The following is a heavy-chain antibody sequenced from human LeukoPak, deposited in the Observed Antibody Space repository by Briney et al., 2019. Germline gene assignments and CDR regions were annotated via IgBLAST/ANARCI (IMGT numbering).Heavy chain of an antibody. Sequence: GGSLRLSCAASEFTFSSSWMTWVRQTPGKGLEWVANIKQDGSEKYYVDSVKGRFTISRDNAKNSLYLQMNSLRAEDTAVYYCARDSHYDFWSGYYGSFGYYYGMDVWGQGTTVTVSS. CDR3: ARDSHYDFWSGYYGSFGYYYGMDV. D-gene: IGHD3-3*01. V-gene: IGHV3-7*03. CDR2: IKQDGSEK. J-gene: IGHJ6*02. CDR1: EFTFSSSW.